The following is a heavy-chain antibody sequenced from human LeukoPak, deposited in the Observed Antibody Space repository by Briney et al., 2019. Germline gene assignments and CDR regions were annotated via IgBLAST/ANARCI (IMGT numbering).Heavy chain of an antibody. Sequence: GGSLRLSCAASGFTFSSYGMHWVRQVPGKGLVWVSCINGDGSSTKYADSVKGRFTISRDNAKNTLYLQVNSLRAEDTAVYYCAQGGSPGALDYWGRGTLVTVSS. CDR3: AQGGSPGALDY. D-gene: IGHD2-15*01. CDR2: INGDGSST. CDR1: GFTFSSYG. J-gene: IGHJ4*02. V-gene: IGHV3-74*01.